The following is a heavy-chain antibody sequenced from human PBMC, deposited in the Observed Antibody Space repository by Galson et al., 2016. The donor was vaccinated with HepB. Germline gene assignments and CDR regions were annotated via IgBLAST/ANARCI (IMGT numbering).Heavy chain of an antibody. V-gene: IGHV4-61*01. CDR2: ICYSRST. Sequence: SETLSLTCTVSGVSLSSGSYCWSWIRQSPGKGLEWIGYICYSRSTNYNPSLKSRASISVDTSKKQFSLKLSSVTAADTAVYYCAIRRGPTYYFDTSGPEGAFDIWGQGTLVTVSS. J-gene: IGHJ3*02. CDR3: AIRRGPTYYFDTSGPEGAFDI. D-gene: IGHD3-22*01. CDR1: GVSLSSGSYC.